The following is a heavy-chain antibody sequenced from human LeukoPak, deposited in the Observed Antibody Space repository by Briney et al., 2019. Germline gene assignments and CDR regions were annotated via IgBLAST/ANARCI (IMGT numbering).Heavy chain of an antibody. CDR3: ARDPDYYGSESYYNPTWFDP. D-gene: IGHD3-10*01. J-gene: IGHJ5*02. V-gene: IGHV3-21*01. Sequence: GGSLRLSCAASGFTFSSYSMNWVRQAPGKGLEWVSSISSSSSYIYYADSVKGRFTISRDNAKNSLYLQMHSLTAEDTAVYYCARDPDYYGSESYYNPTWFDPWGQGTLVTVSS. CDR2: ISSSSSYI. CDR1: GFTFSSYS.